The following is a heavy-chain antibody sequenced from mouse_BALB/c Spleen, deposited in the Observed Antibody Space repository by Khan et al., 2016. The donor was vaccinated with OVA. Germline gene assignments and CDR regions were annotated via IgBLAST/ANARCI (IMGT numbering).Heavy chain of an antibody. CDR3: AKAYYRYDGYYAMDY. CDR1: GFSLSRYN. V-gene: IGHV2-6-4*01. CDR2: IWGGGGT. Sequence: QVQLKESGPGLVAPSQSLSITCTVSGFSLSRYNIHWVRQPPGKGLEWLGMIWGGGGTDYNSTLKIRLSIIKDNSKSQVFLKMNSLQTDDTAMYFCAKAYYRYDGYYAMDYWGQGTSGNVS. J-gene: IGHJ4*01. D-gene: IGHD2-14*01.